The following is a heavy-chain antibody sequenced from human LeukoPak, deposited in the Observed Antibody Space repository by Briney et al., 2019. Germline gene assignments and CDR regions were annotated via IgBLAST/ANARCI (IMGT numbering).Heavy chain of an antibody. J-gene: IGHJ3*02. CDR3: ARDLGTAMVKTFDI. D-gene: IGHD5-18*01. CDR2: INAGNGNT. Sequence: GASVKVSCKASGYTFTSYGISWVRQAPGQRLEWMGWINAGNGNTKYSQKFQGRVTITRDTSASTAYMELSSLRSEDTAVYYCARDLGTAMVKTFDIWGQGTMVTVSS. V-gene: IGHV1-3*01. CDR1: GYTFTSYG.